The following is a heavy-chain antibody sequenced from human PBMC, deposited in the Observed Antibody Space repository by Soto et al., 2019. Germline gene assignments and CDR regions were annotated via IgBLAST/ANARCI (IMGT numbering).Heavy chain of an antibody. CDR1: GFSFSADGVG. J-gene: IGHJ3*01. CDR3: APAYGGTSWPDDAFDV. Sequence: QITLKESGPTLVKPTQTLTLTCIFSGFSFSADGVGVGWIRQPPGKALEWLALIYWEDDTRYSPSLKSRLTTTTXPXKXXVVLTRTNMVPVDPATYYRAPAYGGTSWPDDAFDVWGQGTVVTVSS. V-gene: IGHV2-5*02. CDR2: IYWEDDT. D-gene: IGHD2-2*01.